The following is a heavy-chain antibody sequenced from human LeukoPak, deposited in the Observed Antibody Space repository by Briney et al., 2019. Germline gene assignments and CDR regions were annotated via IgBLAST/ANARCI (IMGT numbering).Heavy chain of an antibody. CDR2: ISGSGGST. CDR3: AKGDLTYYYDSSGYSTFDY. V-gene: IGHV3-23*01. J-gene: IGHJ4*02. D-gene: IGHD3-22*01. CDR1: GFTFSSYA. Sequence: GGSLRLSCAASGFTFSSYAMSWVRQAPGKGLEWVSAISGSGGSTYYADSVKGRFTISRDNAKKSLYLQMNSLRAEDTAVYYCAKGDLTYYYDSSGYSTFDYWGQGTLVTVSS.